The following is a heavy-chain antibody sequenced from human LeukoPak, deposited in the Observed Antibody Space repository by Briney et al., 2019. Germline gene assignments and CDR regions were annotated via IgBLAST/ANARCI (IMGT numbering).Heavy chain of an antibody. J-gene: IGHJ4*02. CDR3: ARQMPWRDDYGDYAYYFDY. CDR1: GGSISSYY. V-gene: IGHV4-59*08. CDR2: IYYSGST. Sequence: PSETLSHTCTVSGGSISSYYWSWIRQPPGKGLEWIGYIYYSGSTNYNPSLKSRVTISVDTSKNQFSLKLSSVTAADTAVYYCARQMPWRDDYGDYAYYFDYWGQGTLVTVSS. D-gene: IGHD4-17*01.